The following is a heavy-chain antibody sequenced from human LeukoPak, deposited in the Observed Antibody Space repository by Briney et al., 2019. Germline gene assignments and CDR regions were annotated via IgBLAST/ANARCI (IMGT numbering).Heavy chain of an antibody. CDR3: ARTMTNCGSTSCYTFDP. J-gene: IGHJ5*02. Sequence: SETLSLTCTVSGGSISSYYWSWIRQPAGKGLEWIGRIYTSGSTNYNPSPTSRVTMSVDTSKNQFSLKLSSVTAADTAVYYCARTMTNCGSTSCYTFDPWGQGTLVTVSS. CDR2: IYTSGST. CDR1: GGSISSYY. D-gene: IGHD2-2*02. V-gene: IGHV4-4*07.